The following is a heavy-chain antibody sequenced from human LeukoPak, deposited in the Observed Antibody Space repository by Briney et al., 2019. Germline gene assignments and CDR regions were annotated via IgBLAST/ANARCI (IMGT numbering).Heavy chain of an antibody. D-gene: IGHD2-21*02. CDR3: ASRLRGDGVTPDY. Sequence: TGVSLRLSCAASGFTFSSYGMHWVRQAPGKGLEWVAVISYDGSNKYYADSVKGRFTISRDNSKNTLYLQMNSLRAEDTAVYYCASRLRGDGVTPDYWGQGTLVTVSS. CDR1: GFTFSSYG. J-gene: IGHJ4*02. V-gene: IGHV3-30*03. CDR2: ISYDGSNK.